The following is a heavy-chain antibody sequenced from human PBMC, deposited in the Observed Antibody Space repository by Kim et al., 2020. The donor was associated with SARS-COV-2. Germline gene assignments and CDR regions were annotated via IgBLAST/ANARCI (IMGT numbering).Heavy chain of an antibody. D-gene: IGHD3-16*01. J-gene: IGHJ4*02. CDR2: IKSKTDGGTT. Sequence: GGSLRLSCAASGLTFSNAWMSWVRQAPGKGLEWVGRIKSKTDGGTTDYAAPVKCRFTISRDDSKNTLYLQMNSLQTEDTAVYYCTTDGGPRNADYWGQGTLVTVSS. V-gene: IGHV3-15*01. CDR1: GLTFSNAW. CDR3: TTDGGPRNADY.